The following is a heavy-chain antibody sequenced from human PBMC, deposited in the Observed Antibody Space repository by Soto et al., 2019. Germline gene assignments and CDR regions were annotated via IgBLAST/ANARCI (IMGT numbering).Heavy chain of an antibody. V-gene: IGHV1-69*06. J-gene: IGHJ3*02. Sequence: SVKVSCKASGANFSSYAISRVRQAPGQGIEWMGGIIPIFGTATYVQKFQGRVTITADKSTSTAYMALISLRSEDKAVYYCARGGAVAGGAFDILGQGTMATVSS. CDR3: ARGGAVAGGAFDI. CDR1: GANFSSYA. CDR2: IIPIFGTA. D-gene: IGHD6-19*01.